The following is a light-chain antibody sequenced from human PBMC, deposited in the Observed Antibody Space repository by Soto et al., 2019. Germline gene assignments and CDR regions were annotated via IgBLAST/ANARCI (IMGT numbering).Light chain of an antibody. CDR3: AAWDDSLNGRV. CDR1: SSNIGSNT. V-gene: IGLV1-44*01. J-gene: IGLJ3*02. CDR2: SNN. Sequence: QSVLTQPPSASGTPGQRVTISCSGSSSNIGSNTVNWYQQLPGTAPQLLIYSNNQRPSGVPDRCSGSKSGTSASLAISGLQSEDEADYFCAAWDDSLNGRVFGGGTKLTVL.